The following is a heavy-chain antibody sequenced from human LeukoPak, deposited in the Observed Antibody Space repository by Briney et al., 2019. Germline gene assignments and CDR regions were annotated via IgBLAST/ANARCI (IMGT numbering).Heavy chain of an antibody. CDR2: IGTSDSST. V-gene: IGHV3-48*03. CDR1: GFTFSYYA. CDR3: ARYGDSSVYYSADAFDI. J-gene: IGHJ3*02. D-gene: IGHD3-22*01. Sequence: GGSLRLSCEASGFTFSYYAMSWVRQAPGKGLEWVSYIGTSDSSTYYADSVKGRFTISRDNAKNSLYLQMNSLRAEDTAVYYCARYGDSSVYYSADAFDIWGQGTMVTVSS.